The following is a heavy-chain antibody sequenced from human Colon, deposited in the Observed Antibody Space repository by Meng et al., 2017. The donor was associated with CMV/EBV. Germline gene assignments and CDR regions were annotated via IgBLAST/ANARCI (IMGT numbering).Heavy chain of an antibody. Sequence: QGQLEGSGPGRVKPSDTLSLTCTFSGGSLSTYYWSWIRQPAGEGLEWLGRISTNRNTDYNPSLNSRATIWLDTSNNQFSLKLTSVTAADTAVYYCVRGGYSGTQTGGVQEYWGQGTLVTVSS. V-gene: IGHV4-4*07. CDR3: VRGGYSGTQTGGVQEY. J-gene: IGHJ4*02. CDR2: ISTNRNT. D-gene: IGHD5-12*01. CDR1: GGSLSTYY.